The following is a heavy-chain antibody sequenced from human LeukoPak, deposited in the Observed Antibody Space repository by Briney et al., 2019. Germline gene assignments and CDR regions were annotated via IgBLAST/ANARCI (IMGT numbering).Heavy chain of an antibody. CDR2: IYSSGSP. CDR1: GGSITSDNYY. Sequence: SETLSLTCTVSGGSITSDNYYWSWIRQPAGKGLEWVGRIYSSGSPHYNPSLKSRVTILVDRSKNQFSLNLSSVTAADTAVYFCARGRDDILTGYQKGGFDSWGQGILVTVSS. D-gene: IGHD3-9*01. V-gene: IGHV4-61*02. J-gene: IGHJ4*02. CDR3: ARGRDDILTGYQKGGFDS.